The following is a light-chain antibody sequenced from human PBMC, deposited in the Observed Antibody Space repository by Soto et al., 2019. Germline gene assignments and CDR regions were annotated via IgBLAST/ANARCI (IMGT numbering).Light chain of an antibody. CDR2: AAS. Sequence: DIQMTQSPSSLSASAGDRVTITCRASQGIRNNLAWYQQKPGEDPKLLIYAASTLQSGVPSRFSGSGSGTDFTLTISSLQPEDVATYYCQKYFSVPFTFGPGTKVVIK. V-gene: IGKV1-27*01. J-gene: IGKJ3*01. CDR3: QKYFSVPFT. CDR1: QGIRNN.